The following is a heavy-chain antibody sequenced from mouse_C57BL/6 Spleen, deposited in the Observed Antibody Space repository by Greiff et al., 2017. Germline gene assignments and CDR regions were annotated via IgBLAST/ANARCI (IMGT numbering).Heavy chain of an antibody. Sequence: QVQLPQSGAELVKPGASVKLSCKASGYTFTEYTIHWVKQRSGQGLEWIGWFYPGSGSIKYTDKFKDNAPLTADKSSSTVYMELSRLTSEDAAVYCCARHPYGNYGGFAYWGQGTLVTVSA. D-gene: IGHD2-1*01. J-gene: IGHJ3*01. CDR1: GYTFTEYT. V-gene: IGHV1-62-2*01. CDR2: FYPGSGSI. CDR3: ARHPYGNYGGFAY.